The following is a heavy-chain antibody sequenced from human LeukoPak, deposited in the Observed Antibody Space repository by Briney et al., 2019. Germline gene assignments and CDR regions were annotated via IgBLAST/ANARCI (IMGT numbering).Heavy chain of an antibody. Sequence: SETLSLTCTVSGGSISSYHWSWIRQPPGKGLEWIGYIYYSGSTNYNPSLKSRVTISVDTSKNQFSLKLSSVTAADTAVYYCARVGRGLLWFGELLSDWFDPWGQGTLVTVSS. CDR3: ARVGRGLLWFGELLSDWFDP. J-gene: IGHJ5*02. CDR2: IYYSGST. V-gene: IGHV4-59*08. D-gene: IGHD3-10*01. CDR1: GGSISSYH.